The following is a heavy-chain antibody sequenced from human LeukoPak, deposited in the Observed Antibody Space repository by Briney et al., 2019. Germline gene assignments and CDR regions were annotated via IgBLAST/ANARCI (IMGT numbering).Heavy chain of an antibody. CDR1: VFTFCDCA. V-gene: IGHV3-53*04. J-gene: IGHJ4*02. CDR2: IYYYGST. Sequence: GGSLRLSCAASVFTFCDCAMTWVRQAPGKGLEWVSVIYYYGSTYYADSVKGRFTISRHSSKNTLYLQMNSLRAEDTAVYYCARLSSSSYSSYFDYGGQGTLVTVSS. D-gene: IGHD3-22*01. CDR3: ARLSSSSYSSYFDY.